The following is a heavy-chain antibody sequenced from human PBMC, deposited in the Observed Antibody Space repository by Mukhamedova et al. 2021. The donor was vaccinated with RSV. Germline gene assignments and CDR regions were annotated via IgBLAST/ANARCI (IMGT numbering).Heavy chain of an antibody. D-gene: IGHD2-15*01. CDR1: FSHHG. Sequence: FSHHGMYWVRQAPGKGLEWVAIIWSDGTKKYYGDSVKGRFTVSRDDSKNTLYLQMNSLRVEDTAVYYCARIWGGCGGGSCYSDS. CDR3: ARIWGGCGGGSCYSDS. J-gene: IGHJ5*01. CDR2: IWSDGTKK. V-gene: IGHV3-33*07.